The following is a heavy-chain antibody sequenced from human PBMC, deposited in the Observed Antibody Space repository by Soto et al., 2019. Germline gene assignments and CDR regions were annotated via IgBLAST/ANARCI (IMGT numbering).Heavy chain of an antibody. CDR3: ARDRHGSDWYTYYFYTLAV. D-gene: IGHD6-13*01. V-gene: IGHV3-23*01. CDR1: GFIFSDYA. CDR2: ISGSGESI. J-gene: IGHJ6*02. Sequence: GGSMRLSCAASGFIFSDYAMTWVRQAPGKGLEWVSGISGSGESIYYADSVEGRFTISRDNSKNTLYLQMNSLRGEDTAVYYCARDRHGSDWYTYYFYTLAVWGQGTTVTVSS.